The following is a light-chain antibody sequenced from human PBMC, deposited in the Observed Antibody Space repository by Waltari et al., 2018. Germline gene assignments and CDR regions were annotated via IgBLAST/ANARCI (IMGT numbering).Light chain of an antibody. J-gene: IGKJ1*01. CDR3: QQFYTTPPT. CDR1: PSFLFSPNSKNY. V-gene: IGKV4-1*01. Sequence: DIVMTQSPDSLAVSLGERATINCKSSPSFLFSPNSKNYLAWYQQKPGQPPKLLIYWASTRESGVPDRFSGSGSGTDFTLTISSLQAEDVAVYYCQQFYTTPPTFGQGTKVEIK. CDR2: WAS.